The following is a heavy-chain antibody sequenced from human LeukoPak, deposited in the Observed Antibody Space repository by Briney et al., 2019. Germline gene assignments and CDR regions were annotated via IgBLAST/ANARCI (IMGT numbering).Heavy chain of an antibody. CDR3: ARGPPWYFDL. V-gene: IGHV3-23*01. J-gene: IGHJ2*01. CDR2: ISGSGRTT. CDR1: GFTFSSYA. Sequence: GGSLRLSCAASGFTFSSYAMSWVRQAPGKGLEWVSAISGSGRTTYYADSVKGRFTISRDNSKNTLYLQMNSLTAEDTAVYYCARGPPWYFDLWGRGTLVTVSS. D-gene: IGHD6-25*01.